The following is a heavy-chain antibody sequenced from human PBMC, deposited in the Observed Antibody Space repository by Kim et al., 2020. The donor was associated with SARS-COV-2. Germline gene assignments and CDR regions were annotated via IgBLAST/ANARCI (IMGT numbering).Heavy chain of an antibody. V-gene: IGHV3-15*01. J-gene: IGHJ6*02. CDR3: TTDREVKQWLVHSYYYGMDV. Sequence: RFTISRDDSKNTLYLQMNSLKTEDTAVYYCTTDREVKQWLVHSYYYGMDVWGQGTTVTVSS. D-gene: IGHD6-19*01.